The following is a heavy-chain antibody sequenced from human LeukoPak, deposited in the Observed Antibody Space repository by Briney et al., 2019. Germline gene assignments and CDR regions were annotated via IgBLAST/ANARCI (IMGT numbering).Heavy chain of an antibody. CDR1: GFTVSSNY. J-gene: IGHJ6*04. CDR2: ITDDGTNT. Sequence: GGSLRLSCAASGFTVSSNYMSWVRQAPGKGLVWVSRITDDGTNTTYADSVKGRFTISRDNAKNTLYLQMNGLRVEDTAVYYCAHRDGPQVPAVWGKGTTVTVSS. CDR3: AHRDGPQVPAV. V-gene: IGHV3-74*01. D-gene: IGHD2-21*01.